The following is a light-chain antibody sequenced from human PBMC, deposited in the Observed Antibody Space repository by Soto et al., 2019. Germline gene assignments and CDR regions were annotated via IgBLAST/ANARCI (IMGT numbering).Light chain of an antibody. CDR2: AAS. V-gene: IGKV1-9*01. CDR1: QGISSY. Sequence: IQLTQSPSSLSASVGDRVTITCRASQGISSYLAWYQQKPGKAPKLLIYAASTLQSGVPSRFSGSGSGTDFTLTISSLQPEDFATYYCHQLNSYPRDSTFGPGTKVDIK. CDR3: HQLNSYPRDST. J-gene: IGKJ3*01.